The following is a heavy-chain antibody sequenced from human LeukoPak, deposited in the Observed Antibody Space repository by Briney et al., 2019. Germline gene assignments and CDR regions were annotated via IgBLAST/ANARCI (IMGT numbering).Heavy chain of an antibody. CDR1: GFTFTSYA. J-gene: IGHJ4*02. CDR3: ATRSYSAGRDF. V-gene: IGHV3-23*01. D-gene: IGHD6-13*01. Sequence: GGSLRLSCAASGFTFTSYAMTWARQAPGKGLEWVSGISRSGDSTDYADSVKGRFTISRDNPKNMVYLQMNSLGVEDTAVYFCATRSYSAGRDFWGQGTLVTVSS. CDR2: ISRSGDST.